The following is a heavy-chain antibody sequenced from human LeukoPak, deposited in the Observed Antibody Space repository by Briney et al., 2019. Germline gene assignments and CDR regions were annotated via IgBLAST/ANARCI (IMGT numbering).Heavy chain of an antibody. CDR3: ARGFSGSYSGVPFDY. J-gene: IGHJ4*02. CDR2: IYSDNT. V-gene: IGHV3-53*01. Sequence: SGGSLRLSCEASGFTFEDYGMSWVRQGPGKELEWVSFIYSDNTHYSDSVKGRFTISRDNSKNTLYLQMNSLRAEDTAVYYCARGFSGSYSGVPFDYWGQGTLVTVSS. CDR1: GFTFEDYG. D-gene: IGHD1-26*01.